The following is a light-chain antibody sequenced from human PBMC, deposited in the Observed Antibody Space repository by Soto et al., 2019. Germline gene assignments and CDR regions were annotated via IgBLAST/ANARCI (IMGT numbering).Light chain of an antibody. CDR3: QRYGGSPLYT. V-gene: IGKV3-20*01. CDR2: GAS. CDR1: QSVSSSS. J-gene: IGKJ2*01. Sequence: ETVLTQSPGTLSLSPGERATLSCRASQSVSSSSLAWYQQKPGQAPRLLIYGASSRATGVPDRFSGSGSGTDFTLTISRLEPEDFAVYYCQRYGGSPLYTFGQGTKLEIK.